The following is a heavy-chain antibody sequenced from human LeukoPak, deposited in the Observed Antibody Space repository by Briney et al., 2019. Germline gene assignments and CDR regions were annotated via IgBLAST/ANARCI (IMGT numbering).Heavy chain of an antibody. Sequence: PGRSLRLSCAASGFTFSSYGTHWVRQAPGKGLEWVAVISYDGSNKYYADSVKGRFTISRDNSKNTLYLQMNSLRAEDTAVYYCAKDAPYCSGGSCYQNGFDYWGQGTLVTVSS. J-gene: IGHJ4*02. V-gene: IGHV3-30*18. D-gene: IGHD2-15*01. CDR2: ISYDGSNK. CDR3: AKDAPYCSGGSCYQNGFDY. CDR1: GFTFSSYG.